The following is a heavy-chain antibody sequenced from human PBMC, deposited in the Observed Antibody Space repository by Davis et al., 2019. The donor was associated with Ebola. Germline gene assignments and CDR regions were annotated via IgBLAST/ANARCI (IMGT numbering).Heavy chain of an antibody. CDR3: ARGEYCSSTSCYYNWFDP. CDR1: GGSISSYY. J-gene: IGHJ5*02. Sequence: SETLSLTCTVSGGSISSYYWSWIRQPPGKGLEWIGYIYYSGSINYNPSLKSRVTISVDTSKNQFSLKLSSVTAADTAVYYCARGEYCSSTSCYYNWFDPWGQGTLVTVSS. CDR2: IYYSGSI. V-gene: IGHV4-59*01. D-gene: IGHD2-2*01.